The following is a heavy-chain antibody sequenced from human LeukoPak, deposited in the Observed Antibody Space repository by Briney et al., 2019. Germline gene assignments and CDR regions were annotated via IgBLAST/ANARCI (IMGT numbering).Heavy chain of an antibody. Sequence: GGSLRLSCAASGFTFSSYAMHWVRQAPGKGLEWVAVISYDGSNKYYADSVKGRFTISRDNSKNTLYLQMNSLRAEDTAVYYCARDRRYGSGYFDYWGQGTLVTVSS. V-gene: IGHV3-30-3*01. CDR2: ISYDGSNK. J-gene: IGHJ4*02. D-gene: IGHD3-10*01. CDR1: GFTFSSYA. CDR3: ARDRRYGSGYFDY.